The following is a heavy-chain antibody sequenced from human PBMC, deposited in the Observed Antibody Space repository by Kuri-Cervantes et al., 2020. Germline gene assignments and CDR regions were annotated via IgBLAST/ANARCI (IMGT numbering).Heavy chain of an antibody. J-gene: IGHJ4*02. CDR3: ARGDYGEPLDY. CDR1: GGSFSGYY. V-gene: IGHV4-34*01. CDR2: INHSGST. D-gene: IGHD4-17*01. Sequence: ESLKISCAVYGGSFSGYYWSWIRQPPGKGLEWIGEINHSGSTNYNPSLKSRVTISVDRSKNQFSLKLSSVTAADTAVYYCARGDYGEPLDYWGQGTLVTVSS.